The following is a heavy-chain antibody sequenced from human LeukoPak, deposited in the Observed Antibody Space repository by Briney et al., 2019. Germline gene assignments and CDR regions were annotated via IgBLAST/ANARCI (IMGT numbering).Heavy chain of an antibody. Sequence: KGLEWVAVISYDGSNKYYADSVKGRFTISRDNSKNTLYLQMNSLRAEDTAVYYCAKSEAFFFQAEDGIRDTVPVSAFLLNRSSDL. J-gene: IGHJ2*01. CDR3: AKSEAFFFQAEDGIRDTVPVSAFLLNRSSDL. CDR2: ISYDGSNK. D-gene: IGHD1-14*01. V-gene: IGHV3-30*18.